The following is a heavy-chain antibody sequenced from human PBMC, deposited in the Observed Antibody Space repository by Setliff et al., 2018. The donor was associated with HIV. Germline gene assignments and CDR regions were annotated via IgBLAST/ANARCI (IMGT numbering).Heavy chain of an antibody. CDR1: GFTFSSYG. Sequence: TGGSLRLSCVASGFTFSSYGMHWVRQAPGKGLEWVAVISYDGSNKFYADSVKGRFTISRDNSKNTLYLQMNSLRAEDTAVYYCAREEYTQYYFDYWGQGTLVTVSS. V-gene: IGHV3-30*19. CDR3: AREEYTQYYFDY. J-gene: IGHJ4*02. D-gene: IGHD6-6*01. CDR2: ISYDGSNK.